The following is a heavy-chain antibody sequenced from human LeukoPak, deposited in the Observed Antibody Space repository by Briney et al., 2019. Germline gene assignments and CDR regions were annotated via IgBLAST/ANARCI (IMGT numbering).Heavy chain of an antibody. Sequence: SETLSLTCTVSGGSISSYHWNWIRQPPGKGLEWIGYIYHSGSTYYNPSLKSRVTISVDRSKNQFSLKLSSVTAADTAVYYCARGGQQLFDPWGQGTLVTVSS. CDR1: GGSISSYH. J-gene: IGHJ5*02. D-gene: IGHD6-13*01. CDR3: ARGGQQLFDP. V-gene: IGHV4-59*12. CDR2: IYHSGST.